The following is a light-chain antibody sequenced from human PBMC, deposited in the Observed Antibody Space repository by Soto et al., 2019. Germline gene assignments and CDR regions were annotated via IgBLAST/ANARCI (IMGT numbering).Light chain of an antibody. Sequence: DIQMTQSPSSLSASVGDRVTITCRASQSISSYLNWYQQKPGKAPKLLIYSASSVQSGVPSRFSGSGSGTDFTLTISSLQPEDFATYYCQQSYSTLSFGPGNKVYIK. V-gene: IGKV1-39*01. CDR3: QQSYSTLS. J-gene: IGKJ3*01. CDR1: QSISSY. CDR2: SAS.